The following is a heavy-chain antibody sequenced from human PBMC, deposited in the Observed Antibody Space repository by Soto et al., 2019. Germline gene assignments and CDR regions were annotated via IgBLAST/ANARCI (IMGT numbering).Heavy chain of an antibody. D-gene: IGHD6-13*01. J-gene: IGHJ3*02. V-gene: IGHV3-72*01. CDR3: TRSGGDSSTWSDDVFDI. Sequence: EVQLVESGGGSVQPGRSLRLSCAASGFTFSDPYMDWVRQAPGKGLEWVGRIRNKAQRYSTEYAASVKGRFTISRDDSKNSLYLQINSLKTEDTAVYFCTRSGGDSSTWSDDVFDIWGQGTMVTVSS. CDR1: GFTFSDPY. CDR2: IRNKAQRYST.